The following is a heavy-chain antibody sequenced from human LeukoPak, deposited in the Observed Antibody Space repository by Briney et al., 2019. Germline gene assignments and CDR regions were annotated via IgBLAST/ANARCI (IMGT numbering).Heavy chain of an antibody. V-gene: IGHV3-33*08. D-gene: IGHD6-13*01. CDR3: ARDLSSSWYD. Sequence: GGSLRLSCAASGFTFSSYGMHWVRQAPGKGLEWVAVIWYDGSKKYYADSVKGRFAISRDNSKNTLYLQMNNLRAEDTAVYYCARDLSSSWYDWGQGTLVTVSS. CDR1: GFTFSSYG. CDR2: IWYDGSKK. J-gene: IGHJ4*02.